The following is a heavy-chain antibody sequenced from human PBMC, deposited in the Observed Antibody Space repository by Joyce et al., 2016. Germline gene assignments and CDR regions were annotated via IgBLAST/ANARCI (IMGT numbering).Heavy chain of an antibody. V-gene: IGHV1-46*01. J-gene: IGHJ4*02. CDR3: ARAHLEYDYFDS. CDR2: INPWDDTN. D-gene: IGHD3-3*01. CDR1: GYSFTSYF. Sequence: QVQMVQSGAEVKKPGASVKVSCKTSGYSFTSYFLHWVRQGPGQGLEWVGVINPWDDTNNHAQNFRGRLAFTRDTSTSTIYMDMSYLTSEDTAVYYCARAHLEYDYFDSWGQGTLVTVSS.